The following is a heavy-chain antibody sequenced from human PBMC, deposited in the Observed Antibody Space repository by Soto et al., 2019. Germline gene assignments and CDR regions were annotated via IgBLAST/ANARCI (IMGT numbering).Heavy chain of an antibody. Sequence: SQTLSLTCAVDGGSYRGYYWSCIRQHPQKGLEWIGEINHSGSTKYNSSLKSRVTISLDTSKNQFSLKLSSGTAADTAVYYCAGQPTAGCYYDLGSYYYNYAMDVWGKGTTVAVSS. D-gene: IGHD3-10*01. J-gene: IGHJ6*04. CDR2: INHSGST. V-gene: IGHV4-34*09. CDR1: GGSYRGYY. CDR3: AGQPTAGCYYDLGSYYYNYAMDV.